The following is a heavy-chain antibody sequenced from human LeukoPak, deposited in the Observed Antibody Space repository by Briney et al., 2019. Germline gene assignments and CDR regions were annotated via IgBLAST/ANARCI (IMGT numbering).Heavy chain of an antibody. CDR2: IYSSGST. CDR3: ARAGLGIATKFDP. Sequence: PSETLSLTCSGSGGSISSGSYYWSWIRQPAGKGLEWIGRIYSSGSTNYNPSLKSRVTISVDTSKNQFSLKLSSVTAADTAVYYWARAGLGIATKFDPWGQGTLVTVSS. D-gene: IGHD6-13*01. J-gene: IGHJ5*02. V-gene: IGHV4-61*02. CDR1: GGSISSGSYY.